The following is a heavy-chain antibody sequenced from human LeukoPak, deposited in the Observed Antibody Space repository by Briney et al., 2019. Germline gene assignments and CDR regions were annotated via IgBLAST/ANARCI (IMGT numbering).Heavy chain of an antibody. D-gene: IGHD3-10*01. J-gene: IGHJ4*02. Sequence: GSLRLSCAASGFTFSSYGMHWVRQAPGKGLEWVAVISYDGSNKYYADSVKGRFTISRDNSKNTPYLQMNSLRAEDTAVYYCAKEGITTFYYFDYWGQGTLVTVSS. V-gene: IGHV3-30*18. CDR3: AKEGITTFYYFDY. CDR1: GFTFSSYG. CDR2: ISYDGSNK.